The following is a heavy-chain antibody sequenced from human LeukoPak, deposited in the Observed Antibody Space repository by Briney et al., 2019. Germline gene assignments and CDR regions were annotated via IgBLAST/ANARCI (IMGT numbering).Heavy chain of an antibody. D-gene: IGHD6-13*01. V-gene: IGHV1-46*01. CDR1: GYTFTSYY. Sequence: GASVKVSCKASGYTFTSYYMHWVRQAPGQGLEWMGIINPSGGSTSYAQKFQGRVTMTRDTSTSTVYMELSSLRSEDTAVYYCARDDPSNGIAAAAHRVWGEGTLVTVSS. CDR3: ARDDPSNGIAAAAHRV. J-gene: IGHJ1*01. CDR2: INPSGGST.